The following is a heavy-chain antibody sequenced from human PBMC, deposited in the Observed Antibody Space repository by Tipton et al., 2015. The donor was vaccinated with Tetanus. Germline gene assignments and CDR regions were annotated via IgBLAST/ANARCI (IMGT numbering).Heavy chain of an antibody. CDR1: GFTFNNYA. D-gene: IGHD4-17*01. J-gene: IGHJ4*02. Sequence: SLRLSCAASGFTFNNYAMHWVRQAPGKGLEWVAVISYDGSNKYDAESLKGRLTISRDNSNNTLYVQMDSLRAEDTAVYYCARGPYHYGDYYFDYWGRGTLVTVSS. V-gene: IGHV3-30-3*01. CDR2: ISYDGSNK. CDR3: ARGPYHYGDYYFDY.